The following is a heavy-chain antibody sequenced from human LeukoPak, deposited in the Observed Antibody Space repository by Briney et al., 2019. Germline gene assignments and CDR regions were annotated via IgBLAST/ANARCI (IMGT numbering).Heavy chain of an antibody. D-gene: IGHD1-26*01. Sequence: GGSLRLSCAASGCTFSGFAMSWVRRTPGKGLEWVSGISGSGDNTLYAHSVKGRFTISRDNSKNTLYLEMNSLGAEDTAIYYCAKMKGHPLPKYYMDVWGQGTTVTVSS. CDR1: GCTFSGFA. J-gene: IGHJ6*01. CDR3: AKMKGHPLPKYYMDV. V-gene: IGHV3-23*01. CDR2: ISGSGDNT.